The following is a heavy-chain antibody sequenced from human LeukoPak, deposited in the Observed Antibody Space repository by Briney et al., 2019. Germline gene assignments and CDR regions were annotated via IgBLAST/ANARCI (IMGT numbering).Heavy chain of an antibody. CDR1: GFTFSSYW. Sequence: PGGSLRLSCAASGFTFSSYWMGWVRQAPGKGLEWVANIKQDGSEKYYVDSVKGRFTISRDNAENSLYLQMNSLRAEDTAVYYCARDPYGDYYFDYWGQGTLVTVSS. V-gene: IGHV3-7*03. J-gene: IGHJ4*02. CDR3: ARDPYGDYYFDY. CDR2: IKQDGSEK. D-gene: IGHD4-17*01.